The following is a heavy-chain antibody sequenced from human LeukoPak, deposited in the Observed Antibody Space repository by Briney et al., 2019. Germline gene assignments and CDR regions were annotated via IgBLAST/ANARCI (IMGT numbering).Heavy chain of an antibody. V-gene: IGHV3-7*01. CDR3: ARGGLRIAAAV. D-gene: IGHD6-13*01. Sequence: GGSLRFSCAASGFTFSSYWMTWVRQAPGKGLEWVANIKQDGSEKYYVDSVKGRFTISRDNAKNSLYLQMNSLRAEDTAVYYCARGGLRIAAAVWGQGTLVTVSS. CDR1: GFTFSSYW. CDR2: IKQDGSEK. J-gene: IGHJ4*02.